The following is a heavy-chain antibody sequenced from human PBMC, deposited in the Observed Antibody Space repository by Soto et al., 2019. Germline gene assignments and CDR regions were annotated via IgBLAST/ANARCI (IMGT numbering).Heavy chain of an antibody. J-gene: IGHJ6*02. D-gene: IGHD4-17*01. V-gene: IGHV4-30-2*01. CDR2: IYHSGST. Sequence: QLQLQESGSGLVKPSQTLSLTCAASGGSISSGGYSWSWIRQPPGKGLEWIGYIYHSGSTYYNPSLKRRVTISVDRSKNQFSLKLSSVTAADTAVYYCARAHYGDYSYGMDVWGQGTTVTVSS. CDR1: GGSISSGGYS. CDR3: ARAHYGDYSYGMDV.